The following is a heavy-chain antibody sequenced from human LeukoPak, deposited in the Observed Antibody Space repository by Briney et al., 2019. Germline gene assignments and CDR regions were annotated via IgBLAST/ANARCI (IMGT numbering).Heavy chain of an antibody. V-gene: IGHV3-7*04. CDR1: GFNFRSYW. Sequence: QSGGSLRLSCAASGFNFRSYWMSWVRQAPGRGLDWVANIKFDGSEEIYVDSVKGRFTISRDNAEKSLYLQMNSLRVEDTAVYYCVRVESYIDILTGRFDVYHFDYWGQGALVTVSS. J-gene: IGHJ4*02. CDR3: VRVESYIDILTGRFDVYHFDY. CDR2: IKFDGSEE. D-gene: IGHD3-9*01.